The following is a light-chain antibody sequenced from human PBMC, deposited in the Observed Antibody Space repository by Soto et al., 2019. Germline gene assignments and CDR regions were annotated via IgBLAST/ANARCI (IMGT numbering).Light chain of an antibody. CDR3: QQDESSPLT. CDR2: RAS. J-gene: IGKJ4*01. V-gene: IGKV3-20*01. CDR1: QSVSNAL. Sequence: EIVLTQSPDTLSLSPGERATLSCRASQSVSNALLAWYQQKPGQAPRLLIYRASTRAAGIQDRFTGSGSGTDFTLTISRLEPEDFAVYYCQQDESSPLTFGGGTKVEIK.